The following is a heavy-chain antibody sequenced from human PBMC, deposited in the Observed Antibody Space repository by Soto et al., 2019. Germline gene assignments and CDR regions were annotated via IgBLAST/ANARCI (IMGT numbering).Heavy chain of an antibody. D-gene: IGHD3-3*01. CDR1: GGSISSYY. V-gene: IGHV4-59*08. Sequence: SETLSLTCTVSGGSISSYYWSWIRQPPGKGLEWIGYIYYSGSTNYNPSLKSRVTISVDTSKNQFSLKLSSVTAADTAVYYCARTAYDFWSGYGLYYLDYWGQGTLVTVSS. J-gene: IGHJ4*02. CDR2: IYYSGST. CDR3: ARTAYDFWSGYGLYYLDY.